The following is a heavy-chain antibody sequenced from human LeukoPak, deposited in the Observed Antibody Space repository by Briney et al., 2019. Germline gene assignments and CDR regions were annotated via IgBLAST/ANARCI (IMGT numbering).Heavy chain of an antibody. CDR1: GYSFISYW. Sequence: GESLKISCKGSGYSFISYWIGWVRPMPGKGLEWMGIIYPPDSDTRYGRSFQGQATIADDESTTPAYLQWTGMKASDTAMYYCARSSSYSPYYFDSWGQGTLVTVSS. CDR2: IYPPDSDT. J-gene: IGHJ4*02. CDR3: ARSSSYSPYYFDS. D-gene: IGHD3-22*01. V-gene: IGHV5-51*01.